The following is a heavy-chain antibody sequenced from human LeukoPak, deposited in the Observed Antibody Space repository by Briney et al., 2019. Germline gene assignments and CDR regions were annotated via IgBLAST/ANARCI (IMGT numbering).Heavy chain of an antibody. J-gene: IGHJ4*02. D-gene: IGHD3-10*01. Sequence: QPGRSLRLSCAASGFTFSSYGMHWVRQAPGKGLEWVAVISYDGSNKYYADSVKGRFTISRDNSKNTLYLQMNSLRAEDTAVYYCAKDGPYYGSGSYCDYWGQGTLVTVSS. CDR2: ISYDGSNK. V-gene: IGHV3-30*18. CDR1: GFTFSSYG. CDR3: AKDGPYYGSGSYCDY.